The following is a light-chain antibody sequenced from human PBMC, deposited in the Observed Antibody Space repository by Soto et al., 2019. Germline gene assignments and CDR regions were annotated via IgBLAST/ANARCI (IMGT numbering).Light chain of an antibody. CDR2: AAS. J-gene: IGKJ2*01. V-gene: IGKV1-39*01. CDR3: QQSYSTPPT. Sequence: DIQMPQSPSSLSASVGDRVTIPCRASQSISSYLNWYQQKPGKAPKLLIYAASSLQSGVPSRFSGSGSGTDFTLTISSLQPEDFATYYCQQSYSTPPTFGQGTKLEIK. CDR1: QSISSY.